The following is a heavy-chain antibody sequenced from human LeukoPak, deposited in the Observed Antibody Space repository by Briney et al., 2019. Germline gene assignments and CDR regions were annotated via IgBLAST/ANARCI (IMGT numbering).Heavy chain of an antibody. CDR1: GFTFSSYG. Sequence: GGSLRLSCAASGFTFSSYGMHWVRQAPGKGLEWVAVISYDGSNKYYADSVKGRFTISRDNSKNTLYLQMNSLRAEDTAVYYCAKDQAMVRGVEDLDYWGQGTLVTVSS. V-gene: IGHV3-30*18. CDR2: ISYDGSNK. J-gene: IGHJ4*02. D-gene: IGHD3-10*01. CDR3: AKDQAMVRGVEDLDY.